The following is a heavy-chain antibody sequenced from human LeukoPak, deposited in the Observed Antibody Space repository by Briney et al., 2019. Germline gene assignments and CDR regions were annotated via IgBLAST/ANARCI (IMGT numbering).Heavy chain of an antibody. V-gene: IGHV1-18*01. CDR3: ARAASGAARYRAFDI. D-gene: IGHD3-10*01. CDR1: GYTFTSYG. CDR2: ISGYNGNT. J-gene: IGHJ3*02. Sequence: GASVKVSCKASGYTFTSYGISWVRQAPGQGLEWMGWISGYNGNTKSAQKFQGRVSITKETSTTTAYMELRSLISDDTAMYYCARAASGAARYRAFDIWGQGTMVTVSS.